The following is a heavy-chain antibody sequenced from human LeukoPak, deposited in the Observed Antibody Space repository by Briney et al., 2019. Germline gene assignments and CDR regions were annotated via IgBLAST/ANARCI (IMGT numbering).Heavy chain of an antibody. D-gene: IGHD5-18*01. CDR2: ISAYNGNT. CDR1: GYTFTSYG. Sequence: ASAKVSCKASGYTFTSYGISWVRQAPGQGLEWMAWISAYNGNTNYAQKIQGRVTMTTDTSTSTAYMELRSLRSDDTAVYYCARTPSSSILLWSEYYFDYWGQGTLVTVSS. V-gene: IGHV1-18*04. CDR3: ARTPSSSILLWSEYYFDY. J-gene: IGHJ4*02.